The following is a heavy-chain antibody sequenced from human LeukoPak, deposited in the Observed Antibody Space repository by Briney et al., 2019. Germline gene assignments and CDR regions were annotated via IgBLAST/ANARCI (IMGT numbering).Heavy chain of an antibody. V-gene: IGHV3-64*01. CDR2: IRTNGGTT. CDR3: ARVDNSGYYLIDY. CDR1: GFTFSSFD. D-gene: IGHD3-22*01. J-gene: IGHJ4*02. Sequence: GGSLRLSCAASGFTFSSFDMHWVRQAPGKGLEFVSAIRTNGGTTYYANSVKARFTISRDNSKNTLYLQVGGLRAEDMAVYYCARVDNSGYYLIDYWARESWSPSPQ.